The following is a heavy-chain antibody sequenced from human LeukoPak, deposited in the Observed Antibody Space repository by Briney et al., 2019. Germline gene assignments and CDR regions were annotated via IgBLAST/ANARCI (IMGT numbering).Heavy chain of an antibody. J-gene: IGHJ4*02. V-gene: IGHV4-4*02. CDR1: TVSGSSGNW. CDR2: VHKTGKT. CDR3: ARELLGAPTPGAY. Sequence: KPSETLSLTCALSTVSGSSGNWWSWVRQPPGKGLEWIGEVHKTGKTNYNPPLKTRVTISIDASKNQLSLELTSVTAADAAVYYCARELLGAPTPGAYWGQGTRVTVSS. D-gene: IGHD7-27*01.